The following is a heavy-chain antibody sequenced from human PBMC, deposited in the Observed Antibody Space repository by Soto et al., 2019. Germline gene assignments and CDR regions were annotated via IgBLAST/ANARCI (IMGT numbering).Heavy chain of an antibody. Sequence: QVQLVESGGGVVQPGRSLRLSCAASGFTFSSYGMHWVRQAPGKGLAWVAVISYDGSNKYYADSVKGRFTISRDNSKNTLYLQMNSLRAEDTAVYYCATNPLAWGQGTLVTVSS. CDR1: GFTFSSYG. V-gene: IGHV3-30*03. CDR3: ATNPLA. CDR2: ISYDGSNK. J-gene: IGHJ5*02.